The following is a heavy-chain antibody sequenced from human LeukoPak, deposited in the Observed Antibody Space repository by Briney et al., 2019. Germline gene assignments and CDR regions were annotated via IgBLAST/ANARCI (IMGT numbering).Heavy chain of an antibody. J-gene: IGHJ4*02. D-gene: IGHD5-24*01. CDR3: ARGRGETDGYNYLFDY. CDR2: INHSGNT. V-gene: IGHV4-34*01. Sequence: SDTLSLTCAVYGGSFSGYYRRWVREPPAKGLEWGVEINHSGNTNYNPSLKSRVTISVDTSNNQFPLKLSSVTAADTAVYYGARGRGETDGYNYLFDYWGQGTLVTVSS. CDR1: GGSFSGYY.